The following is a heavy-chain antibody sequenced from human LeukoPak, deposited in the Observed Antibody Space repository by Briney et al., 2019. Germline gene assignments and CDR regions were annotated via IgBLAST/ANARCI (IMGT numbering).Heavy chain of an antibody. J-gene: IGHJ6*02. V-gene: IGHV3-73*01. CDR2: IRSKADTYAT. D-gene: IGHD3-10*01. CDR3: TRLKGSGNSYDYYGMDV. CDR1: GFTFSGSA. Sequence: GGSLRPPCAASGFTFSGSAMHWVRQASGKGLEGVGRIRSKADTYATAYAASLKGRFTISRDDSKNTAYLQMNSLKTEDTAVYYCTRLKGSGNSYDYYGMDVWGQGTTVIVSS.